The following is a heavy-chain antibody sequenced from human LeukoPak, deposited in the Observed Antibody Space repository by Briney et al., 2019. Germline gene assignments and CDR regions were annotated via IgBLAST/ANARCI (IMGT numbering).Heavy chain of an antibody. CDR1: GFTFGNYW. J-gene: IGHJ4*02. V-gene: IGHV3-74*01. Sequence: QPGGSLRLSCAASGFTFGNYWIHWVRQAPGKGLICVSRINSDGSSTTYADSVKGRFTISGDNAKNTLYLQMNSLRVDDTAVYYCARGNSGFDYWGQGTLVTVSS. CDR3: ARGNSGFDY. CDR2: INSDGSST. D-gene: IGHD1-1*01.